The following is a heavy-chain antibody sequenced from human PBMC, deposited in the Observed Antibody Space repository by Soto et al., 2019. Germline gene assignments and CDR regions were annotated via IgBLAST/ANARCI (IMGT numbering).Heavy chain of an antibody. CDR1: GYSFTSYW. J-gene: IGHJ6*02. CDR3: ARQRKVAAQGYYYYGMDV. Sequence: PGESLKISCKGSGYSFTSYWIGWVRQMPGKGLEWMGISYPGDSDTRYSPSFQGQVTISADKSISTAYLQWSSLKASDTAMYYCARQRKVAAQGYYYYGMDVWGQGTTVTVSS. V-gene: IGHV5-51*01. CDR2: SYPGDSDT. D-gene: IGHD6-25*01.